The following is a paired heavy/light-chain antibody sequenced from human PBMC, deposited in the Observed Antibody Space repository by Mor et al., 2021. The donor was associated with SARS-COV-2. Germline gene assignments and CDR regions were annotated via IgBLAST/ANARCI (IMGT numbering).Heavy chain of an antibody. CDR1: GGSISSYY. D-gene: IGHD3-22*01. CDR2: IYYSGST. CDR3: ARDTGYYDSSGWTVAFDI. J-gene: IGHJ3*02. V-gene: IGHV4-59*01. Sequence: QVQLQESGPGLVKPSETLSLTCTVSGGSISSYYWSWIRQPPGKGLEWIGYIYYSGSTNYNPSLKSRVTISVDTSKNQFSLKLSSVTAADTAVYYCARDTGYYDSSGWTVAFDIWGQGTMVTVSS.
Light chain of an antibody. CDR3: QVWDSSSDLRV. Sequence: SYVLTQPPSVSVAPGKTARITCGGNNIGSKSVHWYQQKPGQAPVLVVYDDSDRPSGIPERFSGSNSGNTATLTISRVEAGDEADYYCQVWDSSSDLRVFGGGTKLTVL. V-gene: IGLV3-21*03. J-gene: IGLJ3*02. CDR1: NIGSKS. CDR2: DDS.